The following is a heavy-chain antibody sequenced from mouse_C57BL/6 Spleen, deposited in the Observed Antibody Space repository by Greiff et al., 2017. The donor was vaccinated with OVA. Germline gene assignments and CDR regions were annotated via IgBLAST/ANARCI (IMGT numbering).Heavy chain of an antibody. V-gene: IGHV12-3*01. CDR2: ITHSGET. Sequence: VKLVESGPGLVKPSQSLFLTCSITGFPITSGYYWIWIRQSPGKPLEWMGYITHSGETFYNPSLQSPISITRETAKNQFFLQLNSVTTEDTAMYFCAGDNYYGSRYYYAMDYWGQGTSVTVSS. CDR1: GFPITSGYY. D-gene: IGHD1-1*01. CDR3: AGDNYYGSRYYYAMDY. J-gene: IGHJ4*01.